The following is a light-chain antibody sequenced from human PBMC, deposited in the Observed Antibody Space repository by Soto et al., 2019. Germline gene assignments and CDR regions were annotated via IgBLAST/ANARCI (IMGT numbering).Light chain of an antibody. J-gene: IGLJ1*01. CDR1: SSDVGGYNY. CDR3: SLYTDSSTHV. CDR2: EVS. Sequence: QSALTQPASVSGSPGQSITISCTGTSSDVGGYNYVSWYQQHPGKAPKLMIYEVSDRPSGVSNRFSGSKSGNTASLTISGLQAEDEADYYCSLYTDSSTHVFGTGTKLNVL. V-gene: IGLV2-14*01.